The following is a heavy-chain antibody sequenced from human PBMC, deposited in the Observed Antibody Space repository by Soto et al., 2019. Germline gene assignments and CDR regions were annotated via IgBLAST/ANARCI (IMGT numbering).Heavy chain of an antibody. CDR3: AIEVWGRGGYYLDS. CDR1: GGTFNSCG. J-gene: IGHJ4*02. CDR2: IIPVFETT. D-gene: IGHD3-10*01. V-gene: IGHV1-69*01. Sequence: QVHVVQSGAEVKKPGSSVKVTCKAFGGTFNSCGINWVRQAPGQGLEWMGGIIPVFETTKYAQKFRDRVTLVADGSTSPSYMELSSLRSDDTAVYYCAIEVWGRGGYYLDSWGQGNLVTVSS.